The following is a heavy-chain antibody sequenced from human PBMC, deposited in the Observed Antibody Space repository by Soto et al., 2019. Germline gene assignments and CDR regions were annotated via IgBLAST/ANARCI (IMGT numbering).Heavy chain of an antibody. J-gene: IGHJ4*02. CDR3: ARVER. CDR1: GFTFSSYA. CDR2: ISYDGSNK. Sequence: QVQLVESGGGVVQPGRSLRLSCAASGFTFSSYAMHWVRQAPGKGLEWVAVISYDGSNKYYADSVKGRFTISRDNSKNTLYLQINSLRAEDTAVYYCARVERWGQGTLVIVSS. V-gene: IGHV3-30-3*01. D-gene: IGHD1-1*01.